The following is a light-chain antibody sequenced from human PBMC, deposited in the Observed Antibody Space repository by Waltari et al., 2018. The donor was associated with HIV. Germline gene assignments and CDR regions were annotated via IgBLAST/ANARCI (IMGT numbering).Light chain of an antibody. CDR1: SSNIGSNT. J-gene: IGLJ3*02. CDR2: SNN. CDR3: AAWDDSLNGWV. V-gene: IGLV1-44*01. Sequence: QSVLTQPPSASGNPGQRVTISCSGSSSNIGSNTVNWYQQLPGTAPKLLIYSNNQRPSGVPDRFSGSKSGTSASLATSGLQSEDEADYYCAAWDDSLNGWVFGGGTKLTVL.